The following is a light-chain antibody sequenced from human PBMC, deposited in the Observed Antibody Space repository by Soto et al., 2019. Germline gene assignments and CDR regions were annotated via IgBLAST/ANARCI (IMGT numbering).Light chain of an antibody. CDR1: SSKIGSNY. J-gene: IGLJ2*01. Sequence: QSVLTQPPSASGTPGQRVTISFSGSSSKIGSNYVYWYQQLPGTAPKLLIYRNNQRPSGVPDRFSGSKSGTSASLAISGLRSEDEADYYCAAWDDSLSGRVVFGGGTQLTVL. V-gene: IGLV1-47*01. CDR2: RNN. CDR3: AAWDDSLSGRVV.